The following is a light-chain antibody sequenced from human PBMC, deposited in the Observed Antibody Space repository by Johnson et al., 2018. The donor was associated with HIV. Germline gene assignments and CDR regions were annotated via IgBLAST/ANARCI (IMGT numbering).Light chain of an antibody. CDR3: GTLDRSLSAGGV. J-gene: IGLJ1*01. CDR2: DNN. CDR1: SSNIGNNY. Sequence: QSVLTQPPSVSAAPGQKVTISCSGSSSNIGNNYVSWYQQLPGTAPKLLIYDNNKRPSGIPDRFSGSKSGTSATLGITGLQTGDEGDYYCGTLDRSLSAGGVFVTGTKVTVL. V-gene: IGLV1-51*01.